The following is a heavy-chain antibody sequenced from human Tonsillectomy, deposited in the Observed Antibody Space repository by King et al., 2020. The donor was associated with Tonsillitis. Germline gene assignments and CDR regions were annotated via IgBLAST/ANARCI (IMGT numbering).Heavy chain of an antibody. Sequence: VQLVESGGGLVKPGGSLRLSCAASGFTFSNAWMSWVRQAPGSGLGWVGRIKSKTDGGTTDYAEPVKGRFTNSRDDSKNTLYLQMNSLKTEDTAVYYWTTDGGSRDWYFDLWGRGTLVTVSS. CDR1: GFTFSNAW. J-gene: IGHJ2*01. CDR3: TTDGGSRDWYFDL. D-gene: IGHD1-26*01. CDR2: IKSKTDGGTT. V-gene: IGHV3-15*01.